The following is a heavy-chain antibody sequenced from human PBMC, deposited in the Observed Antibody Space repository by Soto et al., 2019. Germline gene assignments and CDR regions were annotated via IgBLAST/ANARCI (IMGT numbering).Heavy chain of an antibody. CDR1: AYTFTRHG. Sequence: ASSVKVSCKASAYTFTRHGISWVRLALGQGLEWMGWISAYNGNTNYAQKVQGRVTMTTDTSTSTAYMELRSLRSDDTAVYYCARDSSSSWYRWFNPWGQGTLATVSS. CDR3: ARDSSSSWYRWFNP. J-gene: IGHJ5*02. D-gene: IGHD6-13*01. CDR2: ISAYNGNT. V-gene: IGHV1-18*01.